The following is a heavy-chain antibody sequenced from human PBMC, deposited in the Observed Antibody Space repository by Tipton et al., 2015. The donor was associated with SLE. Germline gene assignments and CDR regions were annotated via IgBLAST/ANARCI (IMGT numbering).Heavy chain of an antibody. V-gene: IGHV4-4*02. CDR1: GGSISSSTW. Sequence: TLSLTCAVSGGSISSSTWWSWVRQPPGKGLEWIGSIYHGGNTYYNPSLKSRVTVSVDTSKNQISLKLTSVTAADTAVYYCASSSPGYTSGGGSLDYWGQGTLVTVSS. D-gene: IGHD6-19*01. J-gene: IGHJ4*02. CDR2: IYHGGNT. CDR3: ASSSPGYTSGGGSLDY.